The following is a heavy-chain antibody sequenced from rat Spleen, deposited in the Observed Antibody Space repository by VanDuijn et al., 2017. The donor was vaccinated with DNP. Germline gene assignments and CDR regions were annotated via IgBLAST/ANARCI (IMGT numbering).Heavy chain of an antibody. CDR2: IRYDGATT. CDR3: TIYYNTGDNWFAY. CDR1: GFTFSDYY. V-gene: IGHV5-20*01. Sequence: EVQLVESGGGLVQPGRSLKLSCAASGFTFSDYYMAWVRQAPTKGLEWVAYIRYDGATTYYGDSVKGRFTISRDNAKSSLYLQINSLRSEDMATYYCTIYYNTGDNWFAYWGQGTLVTVSS. D-gene: IGHD1-1*01. J-gene: IGHJ3*01.